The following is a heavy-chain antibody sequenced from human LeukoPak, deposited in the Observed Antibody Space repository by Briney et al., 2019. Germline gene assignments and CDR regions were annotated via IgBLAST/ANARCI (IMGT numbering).Heavy chain of an antibody. V-gene: IGHV3-30-3*01. Sequence: QSGGSLRLSCAASGLTFSSYAMHWVRQAPGKGLEWVAVISYDGSNKYYADSVKGRFTISRDNSKNTLYLQMDSLRAEDTAVYYCATTGLLGDIPWGQGTLVTVSS. D-gene: IGHD2-21*01. CDR1: GLTFSSYA. CDR2: ISYDGSNK. CDR3: ATTGLLGDIP. J-gene: IGHJ5*02.